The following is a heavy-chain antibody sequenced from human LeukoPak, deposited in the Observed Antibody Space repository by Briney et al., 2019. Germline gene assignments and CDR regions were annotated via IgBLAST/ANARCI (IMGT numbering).Heavy chain of an antibody. CDR3: TMVRD. D-gene: IGHD3-10*01. J-gene: IGHJ4*02. CDR1: GFTFSSYG. V-gene: IGHV3-30*02. CDR2: IRYDGSNK. Sequence: GGSLRLSCAASGFTFSSYGMHWVHQAPGKGLEWVAFIRYDGSNKYYADSVKGRFTISRDNSKNTLYLQMNSLKTEDTAVYYCTMVRDWGQGTLVTVSS.